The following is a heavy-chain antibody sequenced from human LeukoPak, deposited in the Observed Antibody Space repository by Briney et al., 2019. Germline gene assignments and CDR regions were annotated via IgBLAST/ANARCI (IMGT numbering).Heavy chain of an antibody. J-gene: IGHJ3*02. Sequence: ASVKVSCKASGYTFTGYYMHWVRQAPGQGLEWMGWINPNSGGTNYAQKFQGRVTMTRDTSISTAYMELSRLRSDDRAVYYCARDLEYLYPGGAFDIWGQGTMVTVSS. V-gene: IGHV1-2*02. CDR1: GYTFTGYY. CDR3: ARDLEYLYPGGAFDI. CDR2: INPNSGGT. D-gene: IGHD3-16*01.